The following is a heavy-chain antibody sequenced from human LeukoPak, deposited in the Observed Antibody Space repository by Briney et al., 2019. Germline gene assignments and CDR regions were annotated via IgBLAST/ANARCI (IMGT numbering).Heavy chain of an antibody. CDR3: ARVLLGWTENTCDY. D-gene: IGHD6-19*01. CDR2: ISSSSGDF. V-gene: IGHV3-48*02. CDR1: GFTFSSYS. Sequence: PGGSLRLSCAASGFTFSSYSMNWVRQAPGKGLEWVSFISSSSGDFYYADSMKGRFTISRDNAKNSLYLQMNTLTDEDTAVYYCARVLLGWTENTCDYWGQGTLVTVSS. J-gene: IGHJ4*02.